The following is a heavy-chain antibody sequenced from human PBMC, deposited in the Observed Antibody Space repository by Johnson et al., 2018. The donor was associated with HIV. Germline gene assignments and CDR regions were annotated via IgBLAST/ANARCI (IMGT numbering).Heavy chain of an antibody. Sequence: VQLVESGGGLVQPGGSLRRSCAAAGFTVSSNYMNCVRQAPGKGLERVAVVYSCGGTDYADSVKGRFTISRDNSKNTLYLQMNSLRAEDTAVYYCARDQSSRQAFDIWGQGTTVTASS. CDR2: VYSCGGT. D-gene: IGHD6-6*01. V-gene: IGHV3-66*02. J-gene: IGHJ3*02. CDR3: ARDQSSRQAFDI. CDR1: GFTVSSNY.